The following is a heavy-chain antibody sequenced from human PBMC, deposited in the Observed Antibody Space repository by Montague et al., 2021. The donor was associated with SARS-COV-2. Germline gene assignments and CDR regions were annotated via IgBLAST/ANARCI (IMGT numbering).Heavy chain of an antibody. CDR1: GFTFSSYW. Sequence: SLRLSCAASGFTFSSYWMSWVRQAPGKGLEWVANIKQDGSEKYYADSVKGRFTISRDNAKNSLYLQMNSLRTEDTAVYYCARDGSGSYSNYYCYGMDVWGQGTTVTVSS. J-gene: IGHJ6*02. D-gene: IGHD3-10*01. CDR2: IKQDGSEK. CDR3: ARDGSGSYSNYYCYGMDV. V-gene: IGHV3-7*01.